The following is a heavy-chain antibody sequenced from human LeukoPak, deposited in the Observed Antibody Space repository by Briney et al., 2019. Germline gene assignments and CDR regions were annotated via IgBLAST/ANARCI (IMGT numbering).Heavy chain of an antibody. CDR2: IIPIFGTA. V-gene: IGHV1-69*05. D-gene: IGHD6-13*01. CDR1: GGTFSSYV. CDR3: ARDPLYSSSWYADD. J-gene: IGHJ4*02. Sequence: SVKVSCKASGGTFSSYVISWVRQAPGQELEWMGGIIPIFGTANYAQKFQGRVTITTDESTSTAYMELSSLRSEGTAVYYCARDPLYSSSWYADDWGQGTLVTVSS.